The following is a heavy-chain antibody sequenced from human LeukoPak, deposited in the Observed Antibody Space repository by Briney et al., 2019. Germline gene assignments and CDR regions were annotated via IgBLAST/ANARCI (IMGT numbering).Heavy chain of an antibody. V-gene: IGHV3-23*01. Sequence: GGSLRLSCAASGFTFSSFAMSWVRQAPGKGLEWVSAISGSGAGTYYANSVKGRFTISRDNSKNTLYLQMNSLRAEDTAVYYCAKSPTDSSDNDYWGQGTLVTVSS. CDR2: ISGSGAGT. D-gene: IGHD6-19*01. CDR1: GFTFSSFA. J-gene: IGHJ4*02. CDR3: AKSPTDSSDNDY.